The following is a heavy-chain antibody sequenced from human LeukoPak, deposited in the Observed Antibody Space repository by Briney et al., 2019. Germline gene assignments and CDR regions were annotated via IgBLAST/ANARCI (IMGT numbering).Heavy chain of an antibody. CDR2: IYYSGSA. CDR3: AREGIMVRGVITADY. Sequence: SETLSLTCTVSGGSISSSSYYWGWIRQPPGKGLEWIRSIYYSGSAYYSPSLKSRVTISVDTSKNQFSLKLSSVTAADTAVYYCAREGIMVRGVITADYWGQGALVTVSS. CDR1: GGSISSSSYY. V-gene: IGHV4-39*02. D-gene: IGHD3-10*01. J-gene: IGHJ4*02.